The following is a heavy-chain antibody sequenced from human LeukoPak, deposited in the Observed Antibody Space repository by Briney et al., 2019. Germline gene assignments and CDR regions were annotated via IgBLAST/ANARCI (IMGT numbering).Heavy chain of an antibody. CDR1: GFTFSTYA. V-gene: IGHV3-30-3*01. Sequence: GGSLRLSCAASGFTFSTYAIHWVRQAPGKGLGWLAVISYDGSSKYYADSVRGRFTISRDNSKNTLYLQMNSLRAEDTAVYYCARANRPYYYYYGMDIWGQGTTVTVSS. J-gene: IGHJ6*02. CDR2: ISYDGSSK. CDR3: ARANRPYYYYYGMDI.